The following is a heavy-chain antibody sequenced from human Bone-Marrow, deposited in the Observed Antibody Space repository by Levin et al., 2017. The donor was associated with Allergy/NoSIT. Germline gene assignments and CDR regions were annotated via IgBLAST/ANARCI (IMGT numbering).Heavy chain of an antibody. Sequence: PGGSLRLSCAASGFTFSDYFMTWVRQAPGRGLEWVSHITGSGTIYYADSVKGRFVISRDNANDSLYLQMDSLRAEDTGVYYCARERYASNWHLDYWGQGTLVTVSS. CDR2: ITGSGTI. J-gene: IGHJ4*02. CDR1: GFTFSDYF. D-gene: IGHD6-13*01. V-gene: IGHV3-69-1*01. CDR3: ARERYASNWHLDY.